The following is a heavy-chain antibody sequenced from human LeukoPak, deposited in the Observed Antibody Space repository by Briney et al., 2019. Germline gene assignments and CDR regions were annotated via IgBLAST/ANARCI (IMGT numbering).Heavy chain of an antibody. V-gene: IGHV3-21*01. J-gene: IGHJ4*02. CDR2: ISSSSSYI. CDR1: GFTFSSYS. Sequence: GGSLRLSCAASGFTFSSYSMNWVRQAPGKGLEWVSSISSSSSYIYYADSVKGRFTISRDNAKNSLYLQMNSLRAEDTAVYYCARGEGIVVVITSPPDYWGQGTLVTVS. D-gene: IGHD3-22*01. CDR3: ARGEGIVVVITSPPDY.